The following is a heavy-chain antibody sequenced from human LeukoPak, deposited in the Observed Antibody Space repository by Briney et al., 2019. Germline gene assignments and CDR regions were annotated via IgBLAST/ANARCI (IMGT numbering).Heavy chain of an antibody. CDR2: IRSSSTNI. CDR1: GFTFSGYS. J-gene: IGHJ4*02. CDR3: AKDIAQLEEGIDY. Sequence: GGSLRLSCAASGFTFSGYSMNWVRQAPGKGLEWVSYIRSSSTNISYADSVKGRFTISRDNSKNTLYLQMNSLRAEDTALYYCAKDIAQLEEGIDYWGQGTLVTVSS. D-gene: IGHD1-1*01. V-gene: IGHV3-48*01.